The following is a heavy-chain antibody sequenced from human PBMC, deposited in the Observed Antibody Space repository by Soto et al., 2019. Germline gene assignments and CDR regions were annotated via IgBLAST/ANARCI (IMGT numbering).Heavy chain of an antibody. Sequence: SQTISLTCAISGDSVSSNSAAWNWIRQSPSRGLERLGRTYYRSKWYNDYAVSVKSRITINPDTSKNQFSLQLNSVTPEDTAVYYCARESMANVLVVVITAYFDYWGQGTRVTV. CDR3: ARESMANVLVVVITAYFDY. J-gene: IGHJ4*02. CDR1: GDSVSSNSAA. CDR2: TYYRSKWYN. V-gene: IGHV6-1*01. D-gene: IGHD3-22*01.